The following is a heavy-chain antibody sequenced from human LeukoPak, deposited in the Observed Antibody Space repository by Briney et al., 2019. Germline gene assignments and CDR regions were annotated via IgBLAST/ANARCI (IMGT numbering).Heavy chain of an antibody. CDR3: AKDPYYDSSGYYYLVGYFDY. Sequence: GGSLRLSCAASGFTFSSYAMHWVRQAPGKGLEWVAVISYDGSDKYYADSVKGRFTISRDNSKNTLYLQMNSLRAEDTAVYYCAKDPYYDSSGYYYLVGYFDYWGQGTLVTVSS. D-gene: IGHD3-22*01. J-gene: IGHJ4*02. V-gene: IGHV3-30*04. CDR2: ISYDGSDK. CDR1: GFTFSSYA.